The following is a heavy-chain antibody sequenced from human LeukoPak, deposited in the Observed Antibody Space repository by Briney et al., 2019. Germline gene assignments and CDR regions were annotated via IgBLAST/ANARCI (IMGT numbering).Heavy chain of an antibody. CDR3: ARALYSSSTTPDY. J-gene: IGHJ4*02. D-gene: IGHD6-13*01. CDR2: IWYDGSNK. Sequence: PGGSLRLSCAASGFTFSSYGMHCVRQAPGKGLEWVAVIWYDGSNKYYADSVKGRFTISRDNSKNTLYLQMNSLRAEDTAVYYCARALYSSSTTPDYWGQGTLVTVSS. CDR1: GFTFSSYG. V-gene: IGHV3-33*01.